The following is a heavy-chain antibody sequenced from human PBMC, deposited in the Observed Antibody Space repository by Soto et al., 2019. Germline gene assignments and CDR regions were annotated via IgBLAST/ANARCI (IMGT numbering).Heavy chain of an antibody. Sequence: GGSLRLPWAPSGLTLSSNYMSWVRQAPGKGLEWVSVIYSGGSTYYADSVKGRFTISRDNSKNTLYLQMNSLRAEDTAVYYCARARAAAEGWFHPWGQGTLGTVSS. D-gene: IGHD6-13*01. CDR2: IYSGGST. V-gene: IGHV3-53*01. CDR1: GLTLSSNY. J-gene: IGHJ5*02. CDR3: ARARAAAEGWFHP.